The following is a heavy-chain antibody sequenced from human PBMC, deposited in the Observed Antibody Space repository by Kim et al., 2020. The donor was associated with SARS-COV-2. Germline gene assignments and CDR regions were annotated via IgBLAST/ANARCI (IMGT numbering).Heavy chain of an antibody. V-gene: IGHV5-51*01. CDR2: IYPGDSDT. CDR1: GFTFTNYW. CDR3: ARHGRQSFYGSGRNWLDP. Sequence: GESLKISCKGSGFTFTNYWIGWVRQVPGKGLEYMGIIYPGDSDTRYSPSFQGQVTISADKSISTAYLQWSSLKASDTAMYYCARHGRQSFYGSGRNWLDPWGQGTLVTVSS. J-gene: IGHJ5*02. D-gene: IGHD3-10*01.